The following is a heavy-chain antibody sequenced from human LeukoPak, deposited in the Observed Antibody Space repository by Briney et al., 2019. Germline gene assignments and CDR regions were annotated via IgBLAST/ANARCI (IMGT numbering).Heavy chain of an antibody. J-gene: IGHJ4*02. V-gene: IGHV4-59*08. Sequence: SETLSLTCTVSGGSISSYYWSWIRQPPGKGLEWIGYIYYSGSTNYNPSLESRVTISVDTSKNQFSPKLSSVTAADTAVYYCARRGGYSYDFRFDYWGQGILVTVSS. CDR3: ARRGGYSYDFRFDY. D-gene: IGHD5-12*01. CDR2: IYYSGST. CDR1: GGSISSYY.